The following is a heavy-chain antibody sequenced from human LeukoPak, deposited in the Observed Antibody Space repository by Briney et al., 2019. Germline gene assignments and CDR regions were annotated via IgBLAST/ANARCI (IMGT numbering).Heavy chain of an antibody. Sequence: GASVKVSCKASGYTFTGYYMHWVRQAPGQGLEWMGWINPNSGGTNYAQKFQGRVTMTRDTSISTAYMELSRLRFDDTAVYYCAREEVDCSSTSCYPALSYWGQGTLVTVSS. D-gene: IGHD2-2*01. J-gene: IGHJ4*02. CDR3: AREEVDCSSTSCYPALSY. CDR2: INPNSGGT. V-gene: IGHV1-2*02. CDR1: GYTFTGYY.